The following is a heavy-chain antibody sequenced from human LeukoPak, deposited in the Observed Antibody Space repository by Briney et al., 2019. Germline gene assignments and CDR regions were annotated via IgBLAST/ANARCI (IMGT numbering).Heavy chain of an antibody. D-gene: IGHD3-3*01. CDR1: GGTFSSYA. CDR3: ARALNNELGDILFDY. J-gene: IGHJ4*02. CDR2: IIPIFGTA. V-gene: IGHV1-69*13. Sequence: SVTVSCTASGGTFSSYAISWVRQAPGQGLEWMGGIIPIFGTANYAQKFQGRVTITADESTSTAYMELSSLRSEDTAVYYCARALNNELGDILFDYWGQGTLVTVSS.